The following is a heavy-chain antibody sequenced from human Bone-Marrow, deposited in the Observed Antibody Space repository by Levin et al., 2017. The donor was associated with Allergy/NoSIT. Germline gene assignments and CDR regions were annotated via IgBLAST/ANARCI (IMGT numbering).Heavy chain of an antibody. J-gene: IGHJ4*02. CDR1: GGSFSGYY. Sequence: MASETLSLTCAVYGGSFSGYYWSWIRQPPGKGLEWIGEINHSGSTNYNPSLKSRVTISVDTSKNQFSLKLSSVTAADTAVYYCARKSYYYGSGSYYALRPSRAHFDNWGQGTLVTVSS. D-gene: IGHD3-10*01. CDR3: ARKSYYYGSGSYYALRPSRAHFDN. V-gene: IGHV4-34*01. CDR2: INHSGST.